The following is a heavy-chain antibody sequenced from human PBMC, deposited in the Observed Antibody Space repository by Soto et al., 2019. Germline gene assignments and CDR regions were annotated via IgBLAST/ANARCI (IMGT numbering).Heavy chain of an antibody. V-gene: IGHV3-23*01. CDR3: AKADRGAGTYYDAFDL. CDR1: GFTFSAYA. Sequence: GGSLRLSCAASGFTFSAYAMSWVRQGPGKGLEWVSGISGSGGSTCYADSVKGRFTMSRDNSKNTVYLQMSSLRAEDTAVYYCAKADRGAGTYYDAFDLWGQGTMVTVSS. J-gene: IGHJ3*01. D-gene: IGHD3-10*01. CDR2: ISGSGGST.